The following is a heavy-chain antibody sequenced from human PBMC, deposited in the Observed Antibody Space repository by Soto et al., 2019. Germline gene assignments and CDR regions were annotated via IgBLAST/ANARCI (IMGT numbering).Heavy chain of an antibody. D-gene: IGHD3-3*01. CDR3: ATGEYYDFWSGYATALANYYYYGMDV. V-gene: IGHV1-8*01. CDR2: MNPNSGNT. CDR1: GYTFTSYD. J-gene: IGHJ6*02. Sequence: ASVKVSCKASGYTFTSYDINWVRQATGQGLEWMGWMNPNSGNTGYAQKFQGRVTMTRNTSISTAYMELSSLRSEDTAVYYCATGEYYDFWSGYATALANYYYYGMDVWGQGTTVTVSS.